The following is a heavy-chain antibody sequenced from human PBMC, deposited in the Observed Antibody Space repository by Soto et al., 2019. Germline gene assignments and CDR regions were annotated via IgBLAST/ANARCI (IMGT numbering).Heavy chain of an antibody. Sequence: GASVKVSCKASGYTFTGRYIHWVRQAPGQGLEWMGWINPASGGATYAQKFQGRVSLTRDTSNSIAYMELSSLRPDDTAVYFCARDLGGSSSYLGYWGQGTPVTAPQ. CDR3: ARDLGGSSSYLGY. CDR1: GYTFTGRY. CDR2: INPASGGA. V-gene: IGHV1-2*02. J-gene: IGHJ4*02. D-gene: IGHD6-6*01.